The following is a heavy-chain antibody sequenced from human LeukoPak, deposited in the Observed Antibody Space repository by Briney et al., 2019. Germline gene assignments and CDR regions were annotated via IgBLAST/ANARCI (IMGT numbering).Heavy chain of an antibody. CDR2: TYYRSKWYN. D-gene: IGHD6-19*01. V-gene: IGHV6-1*01. Sequence: SQTLSLTCAISGDSVSSNNGAWNWIRQSPSRGLEWLGRTYYRSKWYNDYAGSLNGRITISPDTSKKQFCLHLNSVTPEDTAVYYCARDLGNTGWYTFDYWGQGILVTVSS. CDR1: GDSVSSNNGA. CDR3: ARDLGNTGWYTFDY. J-gene: IGHJ4*02.